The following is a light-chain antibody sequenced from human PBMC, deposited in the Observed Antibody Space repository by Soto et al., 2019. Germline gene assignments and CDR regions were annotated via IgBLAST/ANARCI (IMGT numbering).Light chain of an antibody. V-gene: IGKV3-15*01. J-gene: IGKJ3*01. CDR3: QQYHNWPSFT. Sequence: EIVMTQSPATLSVSPGEGATLSCRASQSVSSNLAWYQQKPGQTPRLLIYGASIRATGIPARFSGSESGTAFTLTISSLQSEDFAVYYCQQYHNWPSFTFGPGTKVDVK. CDR1: QSVSSN. CDR2: GAS.